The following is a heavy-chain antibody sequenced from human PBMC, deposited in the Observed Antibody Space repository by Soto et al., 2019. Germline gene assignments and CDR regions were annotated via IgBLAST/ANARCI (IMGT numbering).Heavy chain of an antibody. CDR1: GYTFTSYL. Sequence: QVQLVQSGAEVKKPGASERISCKASGYTFTSYLLHWVRQAPGQGLEWVGMISPSGGRTTYAQKFQRRVTMTRDTSTKTICMELNSLRSDDTAIYYCAREGVQGGLDVWGQGTTVTVSS. CDR3: AREGVQGGLDV. D-gene: IGHD2-8*01. J-gene: IGHJ6*02. CDR2: ISPSGGRT. V-gene: IGHV1-46*01.